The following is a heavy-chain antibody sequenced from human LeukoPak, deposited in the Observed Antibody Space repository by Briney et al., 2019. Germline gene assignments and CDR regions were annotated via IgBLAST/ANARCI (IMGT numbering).Heavy chain of an antibody. CDR3: ARHGMDV. J-gene: IGHJ6*02. CDR1: GFTFSSYG. Sequence: GGSLRLSCAASGFTFSSYGMHWVRHAPDKGLEWVAVISNDGSNKYYADSVKGRFTISRDNSKNTLYLQMNSLRAEDTAVYYCARHGMDVWGQGTTVTVSS. CDR2: ISNDGSNK. V-gene: IGHV3-30*03.